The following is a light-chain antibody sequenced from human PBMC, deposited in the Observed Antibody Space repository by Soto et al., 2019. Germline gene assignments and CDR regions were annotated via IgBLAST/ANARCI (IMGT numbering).Light chain of an antibody. J-gene: IGKJ1*01. Sequence: EVVLTQSPGTLSLSPGERATLSCRASQSVSSSDLAWDQQKPGQAPRLLMYDASSRATGIPDRFSGSGSGTDFTLTISRLDHEDFAVYYCQQYGSSSWTFGQGTKVDIK. V-gene: IGKV3-20*01. CDR3: QQYGSSSWT. CDR1: QSVSSSD. CDR2: DAS.